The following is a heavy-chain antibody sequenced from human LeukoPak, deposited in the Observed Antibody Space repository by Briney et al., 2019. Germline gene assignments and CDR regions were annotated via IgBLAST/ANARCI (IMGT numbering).Heavy chain of an antibody. Sequence: SVKVSCKASGYTFTSYGISWVRQAPGQGLEWMGGIIPILGTANYAQKFQGRVTITADKSTSTAYMELSSLRSEDTAVYYCASYYDSSGYYVGNDAFDIWGQGTMVTVSS. CDR1: GYTFTSYG. CDR2: IIPILGTA. D-gene: IGHD3-22*01. J-gene: IGHJ3*02. V-gene: IGHV1-69*10. CDR3: ASYYDSSGYYVGNDAFDI.